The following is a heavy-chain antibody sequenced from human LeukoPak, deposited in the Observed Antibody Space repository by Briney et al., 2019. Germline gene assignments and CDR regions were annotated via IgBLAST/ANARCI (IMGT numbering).Heavy chain of an antibody. J-gene: IGHJ6*02. Sequence: QSGGSLRLSCVASGFPFSSYGMHWVRQAPGKGLEWVAVIWSVGGAEYYADSVKGRFTISRDNSKNMLFLQMNSLRAEDTAVYYCAKDYRWSGIVVVIDYYYYGMDVWGQGITVTVSS. D-gene: IGHD3-22*01. CDR3: AKDYRWSGIVVVIDYYYYGMDV. CDR1: GFPFSSYG. V-gene: IGHV3-30*02. CDR2: IWSVGGAE.